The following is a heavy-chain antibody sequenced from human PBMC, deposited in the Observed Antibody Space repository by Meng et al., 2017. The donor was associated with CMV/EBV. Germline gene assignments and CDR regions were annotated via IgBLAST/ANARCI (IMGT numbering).Heavy chain of an antibody. CDR1: GGSISSSSYY. Sequence: SETLSLTCTVAGGSISSSSYYWGWTRQPPGKGLEWIGSIYYSGSTYYNPSLKSRVTISVDTSKNQFSLKLRSVAAADTAVYYCAGYSFWGQGTLVTVSS. CDR3: AGYSF. D-gene: IGHD4-11*01. V-gene: IGHV4-39*07. J-gene: IGHJ4*02. CDR2: IYYSGST.